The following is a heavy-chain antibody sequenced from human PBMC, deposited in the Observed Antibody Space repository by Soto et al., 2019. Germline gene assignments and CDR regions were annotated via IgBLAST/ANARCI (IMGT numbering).Heavy chain of an antibody. J-gene: IGHJ4*02. CDR3: ARYLICKVYEILTDSPSTDY. Sequence: ASVKVSCKASGYTYTSYYMHWVRQAPAQGLEWMGIINPSGGSTSYAQKFQGRVTMTRDTSTSTVYMELSSLRSEDTAVYYCARYLICKVYEILTDSPSTDYWSQGTLVSVSS. CDR1: GYTYTSYY. D-gene: IGHD3-9*01. V-gene: IGHV1-46*01. CDR2: INPSGGST.